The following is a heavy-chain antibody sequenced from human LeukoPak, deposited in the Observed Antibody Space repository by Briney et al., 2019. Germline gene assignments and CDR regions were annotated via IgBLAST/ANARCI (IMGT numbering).Heavy chain of an antibody. Sequence: GRSLRLSCAASGFTFSTYGMHWVRQAPGKGLEWVALISYDGGNKYYADSVKGRFTISRDNSKNTLYLQMNSLRAEDTAVYYCAKRSSQYFDYWGQGALVTVSS. J-gene: IGHJ4*02. CDR3: AKRSSQYFDY. CDR2: ISYDGGNK. CDR1: GFTFSTYG. V-gene: IGHV3-30*18.